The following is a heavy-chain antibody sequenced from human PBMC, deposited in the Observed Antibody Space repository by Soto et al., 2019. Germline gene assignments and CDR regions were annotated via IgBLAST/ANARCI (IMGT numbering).Heavy chain of an antibody. CDR2: IYHSGST. V-gene: IGHV4-30-2*01. D-gene: IGHD2-2*01. Sequence: CAVSGGSISSGGYSWSWIRQPPGKGLEWIGYIYHSGSTYYNPSHKSRVTISVDRSKNQFSLKLSSVTAADTAVYYCARGSSTSPLDYWGQGTLVTVSS. CDR1: GGSISSGGYS. J-gene: IGHJ4*02. CDR3: ARGSSTSPLDY.